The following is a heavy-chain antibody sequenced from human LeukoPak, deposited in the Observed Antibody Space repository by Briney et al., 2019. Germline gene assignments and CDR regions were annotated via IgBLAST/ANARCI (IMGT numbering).Heavy chain of an antibody. Sequence: SETLSLTCAVSGYSISSGYYWGWIRQPPGKGREWIGTIYHSGTTYYNPSLKSPVTISVDTSKNQFSMKLTSVTAADTAVYYCARVPSSYYYYYYMDVWGKGTTVTVSS. J-gene: IGHJ6*03. D-gene: IGHD2-2*01. CDR2: IYHSGTT. CDR3: ARVPSSYYYYYYMDV. CDR1: GYSISSGYY. V-gene: IGHV4-38-2*01.